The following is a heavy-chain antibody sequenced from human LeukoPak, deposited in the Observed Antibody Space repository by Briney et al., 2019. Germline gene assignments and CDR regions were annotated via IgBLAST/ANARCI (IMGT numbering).Heavy chain of an antibody. V-gene: IGHV1-69*04. J-gene: IGHJ5*02. CDR1: GGTFSSYA. CDR3: ARDPPHCSSTSCYMEFDP. D-gene: IGHD2-2*02. Sequence: ASVKVSCKASGGTFSSYAIGWVRQAPGQGLEWMGRIIPILGIANYAQKFQGRVTITADKSTSTAYMELSSLRSEDTAVYYCARDPPHCSSTSCYMEFDPWGQGTLVTVSS. CDR2: IIPILGIA.